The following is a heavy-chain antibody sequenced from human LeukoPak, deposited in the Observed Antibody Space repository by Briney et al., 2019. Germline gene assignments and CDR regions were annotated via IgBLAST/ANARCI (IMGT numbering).Heavy chain of an antibody. J-gene: IGHJ6*04. D-gene: IGHD3-10*02. CDR1: GFTFSSCE. Sequence: GASLRLSCAASGFTFSSCEMNWVRQAPGKGLEWVSYISSSGSTIYYADSVKGRFTISRDNAKNSLYLQMNSLRAEDTAVYYCAELGITMIGSVWGKGTTVTISS. V-gene: IGHV3-48*03. CDR3: AELGITMIGSV. CDR2: ISSSGSTI.